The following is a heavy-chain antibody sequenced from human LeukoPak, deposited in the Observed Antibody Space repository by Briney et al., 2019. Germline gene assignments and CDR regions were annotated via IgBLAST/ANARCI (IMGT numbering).Heavy chain of an antibody. CDR2: IYQSGST. CDR3: ARGEAYGSGTVHCDN. D-gene: IGHD3-10*01. J-gene: IGHJ4*02. CDR1: GGSISSSNW. V-gene: IGHV4-4*02. Sequence: SETLSLTCAVSGGSISSSNWWSWVRQPPGKGLEWIGEIYQSGSTNCNPSLRSRVTISVDKSKNQFSLKLTSVTAADTAVYYCARGEAYGSGTVHCDNWGQGALVTVSS.